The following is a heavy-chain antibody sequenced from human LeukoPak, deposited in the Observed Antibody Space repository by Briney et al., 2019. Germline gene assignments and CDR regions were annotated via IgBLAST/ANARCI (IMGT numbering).Heavy chain of an antibody. CDR2: ISSSGSTV. V-gene: IGHV3-11*01. Sequence: GGSLRLSCAASGFTFSDYYMSGIRQAPGKGLEWVSYISSSGSTVYYADSVKGRFSISRDNAKNSLYLQMNSLRAEDTAVYYCARARWSGYYAEIYFDHWGQGTLVTVSS. CDR1: GFTFSDYY. D-gene: IGHD3-3*01. J-gene: IGHJ4*02. CDR3: ARARWSGYYAEIYFDH.